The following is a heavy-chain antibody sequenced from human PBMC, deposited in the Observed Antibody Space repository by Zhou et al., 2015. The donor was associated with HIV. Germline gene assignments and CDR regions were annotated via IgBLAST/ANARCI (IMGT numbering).Heavy chain of an antibody. CDR1: GFTFSGSA. CDR2: IRSKANSYAT. Sequence: VQLVESGGGLVKPGGSLRLSCAASGFTFSGSAMHWVRQASGKGLEWVGRIRSKANSYATAYAASLKGRFTISRDESKNTAYLQMNSLKTEDTAIYYCTTDRNFGSPRVISYWGQGTLVTVSS. J-gene: IGHJ4*02. V-gene: IGHV3-73*01. CDR3: TTDRNFGSPRVISY. D-gene: IGHD3-16*01.